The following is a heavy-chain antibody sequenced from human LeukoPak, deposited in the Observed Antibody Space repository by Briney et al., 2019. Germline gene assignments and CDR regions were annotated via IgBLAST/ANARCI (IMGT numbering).Heavy chain of an antibody. CDR1: GDSIRNHY. V-gene: IGHV4-59*08. Sequence: NASETLSLTCTVSGDSIRNHYWSSIRQPPGKELEWIGYIYSSGSPNYNPSVMGRVTISMDTSKNQFSLTLSSVTAADTAVYYSARQGAYDPGDPFDYWGQGTPVTVSS. D-gene: IGHD1-26*01. J-gene: IGHJ4*02. CDR2: IYSSGSP. CDR3: ARQGAYDPGDPFDY.